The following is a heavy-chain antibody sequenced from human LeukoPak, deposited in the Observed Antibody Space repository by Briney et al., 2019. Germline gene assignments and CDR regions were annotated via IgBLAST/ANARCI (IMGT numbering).Heavy chain of an antibody. D-gene: IGHD1-26*01. CDR2: IYYSGST. CDR1: GGSISSFY. V-gene: IGHV4-59*01. J-gene: IGHJ4*02. Sequence: PSETLSLTCTVSGGSISSFYWTWIRQPPGKGLEWIGYIYYSGSTNYNPSLKSRVTISVDTSKNQFSLKLSSVTAADTAVYYCASGSIVGVLWGWGQGTLVIVSS. CDR3: ASGSIVGVLWG.